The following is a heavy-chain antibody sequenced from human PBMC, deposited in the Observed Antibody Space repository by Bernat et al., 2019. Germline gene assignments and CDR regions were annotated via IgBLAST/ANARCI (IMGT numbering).Heavy chain of an antibody. CDR3: AKVRVATKGGFDY. J-gene: IGHJ4*02. V-gene: IGHV3-23*04. CDR2: ISGSGGST. D-gene: IGHD5-12*01. Sequence: EVQLVESGGGSVQPGGSLRLSCAASGFTFSSYAMSWFRQAPRKGLEWVSVISGSGGSTNYADSVKGRFTISRDNSKNTLYLQMNSLRAEDTAVYYCAKVRVATKGGFDYWGQGTLVTVSS. CDR1: GFTFSSYA.